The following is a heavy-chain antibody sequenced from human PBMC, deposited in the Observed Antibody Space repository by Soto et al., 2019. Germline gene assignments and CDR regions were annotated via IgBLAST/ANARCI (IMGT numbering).Heavy chain of an antibody. Sequence: GSLRLSCAVSGFTLTRYSINWVRQAPGKGLEWVSSISSTTNYIYYGDSMKGRFTISRDNAKNSLYLEMNSLRAEDTAVYYWARESEDLTSNFDYWGQGTLVTVSS. CDR2: ISSTTNYI. J-gene: IGHJ4*02. CDR1: GFTLTRYS. CDR3: ARESEDLTSNFDY. V-gene: IGHV3-21*06.